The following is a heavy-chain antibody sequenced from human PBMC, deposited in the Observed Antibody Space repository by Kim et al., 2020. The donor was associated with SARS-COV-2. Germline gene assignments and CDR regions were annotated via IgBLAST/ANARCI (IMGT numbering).Heavy chain of an antibody. CDR2: ISYDGSNK. V-gene: IGHV3-30*18. J-gene: IGHJ6*02. D-gene: IGHD1-1*01. CDR1: GFTFSSYG. CDR3: AKLGGTYGMDV. Sequence: GGSLRLSCAASGFTFSSYGMHWVRQAPGKGLEWVAVISYDGSNKYYADSVKGRFTISRDNSKNTLYLQMNSLRAEDTAVYYCAKLGGTYGMDVWGQGTTVTVSS.